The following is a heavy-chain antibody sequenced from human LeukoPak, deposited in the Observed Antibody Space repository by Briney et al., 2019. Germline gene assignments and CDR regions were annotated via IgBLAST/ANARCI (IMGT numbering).Heavy chain of an antibody. J-gene: IGHJ6*02. CDR3: ARSSRGHLHYYYYGKDV. D-gene: IGHD6-25*01. CDR1: GGTFSSYA. V-gene: IGHV1-69*13. Sequence: GASVKVSCKASGGTFSSYAISWVRQAPGQGLEWMGGIIPIFGTANYAQNFQGRVTITADESTSTAYMELSSLRSEDTAVYYCARSSRGHLHYYYYGKDVWGQGTTVTVSS. CDR2: IIPIFGTA.